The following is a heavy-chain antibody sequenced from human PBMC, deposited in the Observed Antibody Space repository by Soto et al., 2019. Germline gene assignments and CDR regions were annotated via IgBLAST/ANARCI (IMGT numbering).Heavy chain of an antibody. Sequence: PGGSLRLSCAASGFTFSSYGMHWVRQAPGKGLEWVAVIWYDGSNKYYADSVKGRFTISRDNARNSVYLQMNSLGPEDTALYYCANALPPGSYYKPLHYWGQGTLVTVSS. CDR3: ANALPPGSYYKPLHY. V-gene: IGHV3-33*03. J-gene: IGHJ4*02. CDR1: GFTFSSYG. D-gene: IGHD3-10*01. CDR2: IWYDGSNK.